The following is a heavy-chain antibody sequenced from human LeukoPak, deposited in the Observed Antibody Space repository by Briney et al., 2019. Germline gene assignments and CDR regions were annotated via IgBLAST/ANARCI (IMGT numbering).Heavy chain of an antibody. CDR1: GVTFSSYW. CDR3: ARDRGYGDYESAFDI. Sequence: GGSLRLSCAASGVTFSSYWMSWVRQAPGKGLEWVANIKQDGSEKYYVDSVKGRFTISRDNTKNSLYLQMNSLRAEDTAVYYCARDRGYGDYESAFDIWGQGTMVTVSS. CDR2: IKQDGSEK. J-gene: IGHJ3*02. V-gene: IGHV3-7*01. D-gene: IGHD4-17*01.